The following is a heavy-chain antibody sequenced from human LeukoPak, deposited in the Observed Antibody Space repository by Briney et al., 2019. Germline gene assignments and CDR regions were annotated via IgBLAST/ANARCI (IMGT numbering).Heavy chain of an antibody. Sequence: SETLSLTCTVPGGSISSGGYYWSWIRQPPGKGLEWIGYIYHSGSTYYNPSLKSRVTISVDRSKNQFSLKLSSVTAADTAVYYCARGRQLWFSPFDYWGQGTLVTVSS. CDR3: ARGRQLWFSPFDY. V-gene: IGHV4-30-2*01. D-gene: IGHD5-18*01. J-gene: IGHJ4*02. CDR2: IYHSGST. CDR1: GGSISSGGYY.